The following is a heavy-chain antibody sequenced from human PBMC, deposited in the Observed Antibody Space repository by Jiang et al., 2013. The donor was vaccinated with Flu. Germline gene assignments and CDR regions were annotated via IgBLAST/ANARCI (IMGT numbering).Heavy chain of an antibody. CDR3: ARGAHYYDSSGYL. D-gene: IGHD3-22*01. CDR1: GFTFSSYE. CDR2: ISSSGSTI. V-gene: IGHV3-48*03. J-gene: IGHJ5*02. Sequence: VQLVESGGGLVQPGGSLRLSCAASGFTFSSYEMNWVRQAPGKGLEWVSYISSSGSTIYYADSVKGRFTISRDNAKNSLYLQMNSLRAEDTAVYYCARGAHYYDSSGYLWGQGTLVTVSS.